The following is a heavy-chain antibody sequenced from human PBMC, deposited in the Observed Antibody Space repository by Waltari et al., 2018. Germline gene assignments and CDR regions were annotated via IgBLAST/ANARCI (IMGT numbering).Heavy chain of an antibody. D-gene: IGHD2-2*01. CDR2: VIPNSGAT. J-gene: IGHJ4*02. CDR3: ARGLSTAAYDY. V-gene: IGHV1-2*02. Sequence: QVQLVQPGAEVKTPGASVKVSCKASGYIFTVNYIHWIRQAPGQGLEWMGWVIPNSGATRYSQKFQGRVTMTRDTSISTAYMELSSLTSDDTATYYCARGLSTAAYDYWGQGTLVTVSS. CDR1: GYIFTVNY.